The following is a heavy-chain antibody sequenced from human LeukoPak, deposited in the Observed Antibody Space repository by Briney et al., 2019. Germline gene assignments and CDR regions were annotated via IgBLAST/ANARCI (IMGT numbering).Heavy chain of an antibody. Sequence: GASVKVSCKASGYTFTSYDINWVRQAAGQGLEWMGWMNPNSGNTGHAQKFQGRVTITRNTSISTAYMELSSLRSEDTAVYYCARGYCSSTSCQKDWFDPWGQGTLVTVSS. J-gene: IGHJ5*02. CDR1: GYTFTSYD. V-gene: IGHV1-8*03. D-gene: IGHD2-2*01. CDR2: MNPNSGNT. CDR3: ARGYCSSTSCQKDWFDP.